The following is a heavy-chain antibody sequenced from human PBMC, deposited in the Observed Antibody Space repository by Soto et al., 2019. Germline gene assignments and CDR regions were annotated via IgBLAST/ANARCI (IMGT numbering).Heavy chain of an antibody. V-gene: IGHV5-51*01. CDR1: GYSFTSYW. J-gene: IGHJ4*02. D-gene: IGHD2-2*01. Sequence: GESLKISCKGSGYSFTSYWIGWVRQMPGKGLEWMGIIYPGDSDTRYSPSFQGQVTISADKSISTAYLQWSSLKASDTAMYYCARLLGYCSSTSCNGYFDDWGQGTLVTVSS. CDR3: ARLLGYCSSTSCNGYFDD. CDR2: IYPGDSDT.